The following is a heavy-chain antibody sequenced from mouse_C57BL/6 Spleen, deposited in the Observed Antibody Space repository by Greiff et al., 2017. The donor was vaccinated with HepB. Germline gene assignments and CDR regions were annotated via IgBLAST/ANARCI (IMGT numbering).Heavy chain of an antibody. Sequence: VKLMESGPELVKPGASVKISCKASGYAFSSSWMNWVKQRPGKGLEWIGRIYPGDGDTNYNGKFKGKATLTADKSSSTAYMQLSSLTSEDSAVYFCANSYLTWFAYWGQGTLVTVSA. CDR3: ANSYLTWFAY. CDR1: GYAFSSSW. J-gene: IGHJ3*01. CDR2: IYPGDGDT. V-gene: IGHV1-82*01. D-gene: IGHD5-5*01.